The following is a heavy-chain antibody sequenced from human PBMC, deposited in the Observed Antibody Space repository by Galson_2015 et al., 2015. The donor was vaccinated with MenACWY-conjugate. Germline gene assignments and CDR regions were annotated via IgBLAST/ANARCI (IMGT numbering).Heavy chain of an antibody. CDR3: AREGSGYGSGSYYRGWFDP. CDR2: ISAYNGNT. J-gene: IGHJ5*02. Sequence: SVKVSCKASGYTFTSYGISWVRQAPGQGLEWMGWISAYNGNTNYAQKLQGRVTMTTDTSTSTAYMELRSLRSDDTAVYYCAREGSGYGSGSYYRGWFDPWGQGTLVTVSS. V-gene: IGHV1-18*01. D-gene: IGHD3-10*01. CDR1: GYTFTSYG.